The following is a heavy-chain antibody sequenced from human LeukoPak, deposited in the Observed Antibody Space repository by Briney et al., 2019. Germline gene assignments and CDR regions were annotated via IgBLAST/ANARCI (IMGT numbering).Heavy chain of an antibody. CDR3: ARSLRWLVPYFDY. Sequence: PGGSLRLSCAASGFTFSSYSMNWVRQAPGKGLEWVSSISGSSSYIYYADSVKGRFTISRDNAKNSLYLQMNSLRAEDTAVYYCARSLRWLVPYFDYWGQGTLVTVSS. D-gene: IGHD6-19*01. CDR2: ISGSSSYI. CDR1: GFTFSSYS. V-gene: IGHV3-21*01. J-gene: IGHJ4*02.